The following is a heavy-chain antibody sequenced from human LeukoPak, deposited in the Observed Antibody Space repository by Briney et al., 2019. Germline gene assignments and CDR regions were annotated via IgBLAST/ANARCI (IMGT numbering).Heavy chain of an antibody. J-gene: IGHJ5*02. D-gene: IGHD3-16*01. CDR3: VRDQGGERWFDP. V-gene: IGHV3-21*01. Sequence: PGGSLRLSCAASSFTFGSYAMNRVRQAPGQGLEWVSSISSGSSFIYYADSVKGRFTIARDNAKNSLYLQMNSLRPEDTAIYYCVRDQGGERWFDPWGQGTLVTVSS. CDR1: SFTFGSYA. CDR2: ISSGSSFI.